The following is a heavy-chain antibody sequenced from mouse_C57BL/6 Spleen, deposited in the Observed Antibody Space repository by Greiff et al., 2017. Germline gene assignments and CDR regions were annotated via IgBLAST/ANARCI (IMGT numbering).Heavy chain of an antibody. CDR3: AGGYYDYEGFAY. CDR1: GYTFTDYY. D-gene: IGHD2-4*01. Sequence: EVQLQQSGPELVKPGASVKISCKASGYTFTDYYMNWVKQSHGKSLEWIGDINPNNGGTSYNQKFKGKATLTVDKSSSTAYMELRSLTSEDSAVYYCAGGYYDYEGFAYWGQGTLVTVSA. J-gene: IGHJ3*01. CDR2: INPNNGGT. V-gene: IGHV1-26*01.